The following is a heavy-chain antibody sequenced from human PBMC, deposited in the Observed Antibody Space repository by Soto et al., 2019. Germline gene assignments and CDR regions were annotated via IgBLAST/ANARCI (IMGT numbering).Heavy chain of an antibody. Sequence: QVQLVESGGGVVQPGRSLRLSCAASGFIFNTYGMHWVRQAPGKGLEWVAVISYDGSNKYYAGSVKGRLTISRDNSKNPLYLQMNSLRAEDTAVYYCAKGQHCSTTSCYFYFYGMDVWGQGTKVAVSS. CDR1: GFIFNTYG. J-gene: IGHJ6*02. CDR2: ISYDGSNK. V-gene: IGHV3-30*18. CDR3: AKGQHCSTTSCYFYFYGMDV. D-gene: IGHD2-2*01.